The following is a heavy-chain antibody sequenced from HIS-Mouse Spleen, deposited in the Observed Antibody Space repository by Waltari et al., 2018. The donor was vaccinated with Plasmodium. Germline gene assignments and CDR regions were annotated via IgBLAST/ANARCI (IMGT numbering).Heavy chain of an antibody. Sequence: QVQLQQWGAGLLKPSETLSPTCPVSGGSFSGSYWSWIRQPPGRGLEWIGEINHSGSTNYNPALKSRVTISVDTSKNQFSLKLSSVTAADTAVYYCASSGSGSYYYWGQGTLVTVSS. CDR1: GGSFSGSY. V-gene: IGHV4-34*01. J-gene: IGHJ4*02. D-gene: IGHD3-10*01. CDR2: INHSGST. CDR3: ASSGSGSYYY.